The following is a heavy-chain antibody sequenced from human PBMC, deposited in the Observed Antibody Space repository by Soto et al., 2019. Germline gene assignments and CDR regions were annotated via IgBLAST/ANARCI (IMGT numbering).Heavy chain of an antibody. J-gene: IGHJ5*02. Sequence: QVQLQESGPGLVKPSQTLSLTCTVSGDSISRGGYYWNWIRQHPRKGLEWIGYIYHSGSTNYNPSLKSRVTISVDTSKNQLSPELSSVTAADTAIYYCARDGAGAYGLGWFDPWGQGILVTVSS. CDR1: GDSISRGGYY. CDR3: ARDGAGAYGLGWFDP. V-gene: IGHV4-31*03. CDR2: IYHSGST. D-gene: IGHD2-21*01.